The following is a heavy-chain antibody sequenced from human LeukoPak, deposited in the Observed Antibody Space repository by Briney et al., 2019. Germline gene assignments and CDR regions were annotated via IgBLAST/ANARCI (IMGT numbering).Heavy chain of an antibody. CDR1: GFPFSSYS. D-gene: IGHD3-10*01. CDR2: IDSTTGGS. CDR3: ARELFDFDY. J-gene: IGHJ4*02. V-gene: IGHV3-23*01. Sequence: GGSLRLSCAASGFPFSSYSMTWVRQAPGKGLEWVSTIDSTTGGSYYADSVKGRFTISRDNSKNTLYLQMNSLRAEDTAIYYCARELFDFDYWGQGTLVTVSS.